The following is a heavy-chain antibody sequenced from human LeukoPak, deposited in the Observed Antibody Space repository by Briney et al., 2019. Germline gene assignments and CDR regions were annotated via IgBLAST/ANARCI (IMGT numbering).Heavy chain of an antibody. V-gene: IGHV4-59*01. CDR3: ARYQTPIAAAGSRYAFDI. Sequence: PSETLSLTCTVSGGSLSSYYWSWIRQPPGKGLEWMGYIYYSGSTNYNPTLKSRVTMSVDTSKNQFSLKLSSVTAADTAVYYCARYQTPIAAAGSRYAFDIWGQGTMVTVSS. J-gene: IGHJ3*02. CDR1: GGSLSSYY. D-gene: IGHD6-13*01. CDR2: IYYSGST.